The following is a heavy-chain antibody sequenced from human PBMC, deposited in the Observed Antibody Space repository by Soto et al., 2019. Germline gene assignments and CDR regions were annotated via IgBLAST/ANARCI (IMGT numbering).Heavy chain of an antibody. CDR2: IYSGGST. J-gene: IGHJ4*02. CDR3: SRDDSDWFFN. D-gene: IGHD3-9*01. Sequence: GGSLILSCAASGFTVSSNYMSWVRQAPGKGLEWVSVIYSGGSTYYADSVKGRFTISRDSSKKTAYLQMNSLESEDTAVYYCSRDDSDWFFNWGRGTLVTVSS. V-gene: IGHV3-66*01. CDR1: GFTVSSNY.